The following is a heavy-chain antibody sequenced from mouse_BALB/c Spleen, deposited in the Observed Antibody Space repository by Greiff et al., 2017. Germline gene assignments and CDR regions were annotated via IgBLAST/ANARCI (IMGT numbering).Heavy chain of an antibody. J-gene: IGHJ4*01. CDR1: GFTFSSYT. D-gene: IGHD2-14*01. CDR2: ISSGGGNT. CDR3: ARYDYMYEYYAMDY. V-gene: IGHV5-9*03. Sequence: EVQLVESGGGLVKPGGSLKLSCAASGFTFSSYTMSWVRQTPEKRLEWVATISSGGGNTYYPDSVKGRFTISRDNAKNNLYLQMSSLRSEDTALYYCARYDYMYEYYAMDYWGQGTSVTVSS.